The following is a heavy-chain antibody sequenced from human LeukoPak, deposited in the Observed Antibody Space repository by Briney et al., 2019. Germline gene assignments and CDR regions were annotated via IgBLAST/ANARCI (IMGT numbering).Heavy chain of an antibody. V-gene: IGHV4-34*01. J-gene: IGHJ4*02. Sequence: SETLSLTCAAYGRSFSGYYWSWIRQTPGKGLEWIGEINHSGSTNYNPSLKSRVTISVDTSKNQFSLKLSSVTAADTAVYYCARGRLGDYWGQGTLVTVSS. CDR1: GRSFSGYY. CDR3: ARGRLGDY. CDR2: INHSGST. D-gene: IGHD3-16*01.